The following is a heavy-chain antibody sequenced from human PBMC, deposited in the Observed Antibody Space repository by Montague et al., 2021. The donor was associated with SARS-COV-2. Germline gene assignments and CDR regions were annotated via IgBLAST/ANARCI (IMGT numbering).Heavy chain of an antibody. V-gene: IGHV4-31*03. D-gene: IGHD3-22*01. J-gene: IGHJ3*02. Sequence: TLSLTCTVSGGSISSGGYYWSWIRQHPGKGLEWIGYIYYSGSTYYNPSLKSRVTISVDTTKNQFSLKLSSVTAADTAVYYCARVRITMIVVVDAFDIWGQGTMVTASS. CDR3: ARVRITMIVVVDAFDI. CDR2: IYYSGST. CDR1: GGSISSGGYY.